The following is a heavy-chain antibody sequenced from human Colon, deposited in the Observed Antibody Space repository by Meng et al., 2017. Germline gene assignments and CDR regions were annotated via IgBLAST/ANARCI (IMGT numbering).Heavy chain of an antibody. V-gene: IGHV1-2*06. J-gene: IGHJ4*02. Sequence: QVQLVQSGPEVKKPGASAKLSCKTSGYTFTGYYIHWVRQAPGQGLEWMGRLIPNSGVTESPQKFQGRVTMTRDTSLTTAYLELSGLTSDDTAVYYCARFPDSQDGYNPFDYWGQGTLVTVSS. CDR1: GYTFTGYY. CDR2: LIPNSGVT. D-gene: IGHD5-24*01. CDR3: ARFPDSQDGYNPFDY.